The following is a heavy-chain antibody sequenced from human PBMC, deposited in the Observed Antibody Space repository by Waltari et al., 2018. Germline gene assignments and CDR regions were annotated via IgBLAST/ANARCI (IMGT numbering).Heavy chain of an antibody. V-gene: IGHV1-69*01. D-gene: IGHD3-16*02. Sequence: QVQLVQSGAEVKKPGSSVKVSCKASGGTFSSYAISWVRQAPGQGLEWMGGIIPSFGTANYGQKFQGRVTITADESTSTAYMELSSLRSEDTAVYYCASKMNGELSRHYYYFYGMDVWGQGTTVTVSS. CDR3: ASKMNGELSRHYYYFYGMDV. CDR2: IIPSFGTA. CDR1: GGTFSSYA. J-gene: IGHJ6*02.